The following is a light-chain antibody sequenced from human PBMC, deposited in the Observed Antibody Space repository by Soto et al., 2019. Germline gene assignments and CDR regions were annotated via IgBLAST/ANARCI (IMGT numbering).Light chain of an antibody. V-gene: IGKV3-20*01. CDR2: GVS. Sequence: EIVLTQSPGTLSLSPGERATLSCRASQSVSSSYLAWYQQKPGQAPRPLTYGVSSRATGIPDRFSGSGSGTDFTLTISRLEPEDFAVYYCQQYGSSPSTFGGGTKVDIK. J-gene: IGKJ4*01. CDR1: QSVSSSY. CDR3: QQYGSSPST.